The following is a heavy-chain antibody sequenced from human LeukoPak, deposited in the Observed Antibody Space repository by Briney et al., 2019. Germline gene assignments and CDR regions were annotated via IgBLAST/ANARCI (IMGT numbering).Heavy chain of an antibody. CDR3: ARDHSANEYVWGRHLNY. J-gene: IGHJ4*02. D-gene: IGHD3-16*01. V-gene: IGHV1-3*01. CDR2: INAGNGNT. CDR1: GYTFTSHA. Sequence: ASVKVSCKASGYTFTSHAMHWVRQAPGQRLEWMGWINAGNGNTKYSQKFQGRVTITRDTSASTAYMELSSLRSEDTAVFYCARDHSANEYVWGRHLNYWGQGTLVTVSS.